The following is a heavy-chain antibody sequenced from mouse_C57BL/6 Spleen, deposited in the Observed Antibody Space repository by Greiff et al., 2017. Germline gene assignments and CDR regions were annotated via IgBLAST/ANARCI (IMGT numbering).Heavy chain of an antibody. CDR1: GYTFTSYW. CDR3: ARYYGSSYGFDY. Sequence: VQLQQPGAELVKPGASVKLSCKASGYTFTSYWMQWVKQRPGQGLEWIGEIDPSDSYTNYNQKFKGKATLTVDTSSSTAYMQLSSLTSEASAVYYCARYYGSSYGFDYWGQGTTLTVSS. D-gene: IGHD1-1*01. J-gene: IGHJ2*01. V-gene: IGHV1-50*01. CDR2: IDPSDSYT.